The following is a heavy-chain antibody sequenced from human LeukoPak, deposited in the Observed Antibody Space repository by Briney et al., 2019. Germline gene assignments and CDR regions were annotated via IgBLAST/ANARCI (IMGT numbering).Heavy chain of an antibody. CDR1: GYTFTSYG. V-gene: IGHV1-18*01. Sequence: ASVKVSCKASGYTFTSYGISWVRQAPGQGLEWMGWISAYNGNTNYAQKLQGRVTMTTDTSTSTAYMELRSLRSDDTAVYYCARAGNIVVVPAAEVRYNSFDPWGQGTLVTVSS. J-gene: IGHJ5*02. CDR3: ARAGNIVVVPAAEVRYNSFDP. D-gene: IGHD2-2*01. CDR2: ISAYNGNT.